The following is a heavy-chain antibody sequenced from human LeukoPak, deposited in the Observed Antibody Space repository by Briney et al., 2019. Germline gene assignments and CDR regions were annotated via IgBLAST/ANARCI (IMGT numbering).Heavy chain of an antibody. CDR3: AKDERGIVVVPAAILQH. D-gene: IGHD2-2*01. CDR1: GFSFSTYG. J-gene: IGHJ1*01. CDR2: IQYDGSNK. V-gene: IGHV3-30*02. Sequence: GGSLRLSCAASGFSFSTYGMHWVRQAPDKGLEWVAFIQYDGSNKYYADSVKGRFTISRDNSKNTVDLQMNSLRAEDTAVYYCAKDERGIVVVPAAILQHWGQGTLVTVSS.